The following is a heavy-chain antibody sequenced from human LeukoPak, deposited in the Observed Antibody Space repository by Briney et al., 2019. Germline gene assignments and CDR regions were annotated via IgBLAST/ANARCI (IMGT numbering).Heavy chain of an antibody. Sequence: PGRSLRLSCAASGFTFSDYGMHWVRQAPGKGLEWVAVIWYDGSNKYYADSVKGRFTISRDNSKNTLYLQMNSLRAEDTAVYYCAREGRTSSGWYGDNWFDPWGQGTLVTVSS. CDR3: AREGRTSSGWYGDNWFDP. V-gene: IGHV3-33*01. CDR2: IWYDGSNK. CDR1: GFTFSDYG. J-gene: IGHJ5*02. D-gene: IGHD6-19*01.